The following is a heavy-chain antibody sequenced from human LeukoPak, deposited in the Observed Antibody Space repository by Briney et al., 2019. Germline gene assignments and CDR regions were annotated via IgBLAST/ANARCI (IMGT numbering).Heavy chain of an antibody. CDR1: GGSISSSSYY. CDR3: ARVLAAAGRVPGLNDY. V-gene: IGHV4-39*07. Sequence: SETLSLTCTVSGGSISSSSYYWGWIRQPPGKGLEWIGSIYYSGSTYYNPSIKSRVTISVDTSKNQFSLKLSSVTAADTAVYYCARVLAAAGRVPGLNDYWGQGTLVTVSS. D-gene: IGHD6-13*01. J-gene: IGHJ4*02. CDR2: IYYSGST.